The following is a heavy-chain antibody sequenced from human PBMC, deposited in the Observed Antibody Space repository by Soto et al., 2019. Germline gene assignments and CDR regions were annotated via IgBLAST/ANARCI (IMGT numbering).Heavy chain of an antibody. CDR2: IYYSGST. Sequence: SETPSLTCTVSSAPVSSSTYTWGWIRQPPGKGLEWIGSIYYSGSTYYNPSLNSRVTVSVDTSKNQFSLKVTSVTAADTAVYYCARLHGYCISSSCHGHYAMDVWGQGTTVT. D-gene: IGHD2-2*01. J-gene: IGHJ6*02. V-gene: IGHV4-39*01. CDR3: ARLHGYCISSSCHGHYAMDV. CDR1: SAPVSSSTYT.